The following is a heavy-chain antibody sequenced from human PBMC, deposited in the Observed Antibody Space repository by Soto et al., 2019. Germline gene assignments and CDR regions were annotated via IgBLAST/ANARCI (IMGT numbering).Heavy chain of an antibody. J-gene: IGHJ5*02. V-gene: IGHV3-23*01. CDR1: GFAFGRYA. CDR2: MGGSVDSK. CDR3: ARDQISGWYDN. Sequence: EVQLLESGGGLVKPGGSLRLSCAASGFAFGRYALSWVRQAPGKGLEWVSAMGGSVDSKSYADSVKGRFTISRDDPKNTLFLEMNSLRHEDTAIYFCARDQISGWYDNWGQGTLVTVSS. D-gene: IGHD6-19*01.